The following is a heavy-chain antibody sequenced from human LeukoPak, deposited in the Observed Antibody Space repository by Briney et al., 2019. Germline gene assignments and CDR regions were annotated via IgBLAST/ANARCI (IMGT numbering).Heavy chain of an antibody. Sequence: GGSLRLSCAASGFTFDDYAMHWVRQAPGKGLEWVSGISWNSGSIGYADSVKGRFTISRDNAKNSLYLQMNSLRAEDTALYYCAKVYCSSASCYNYMDVWGKGTTVTVSS. J-gene: IGHJ6*03. V-gene: IGHV3-9*01. CDR2: ISWNSGSI. D-gene: IGHD2-2*02. CDR3: AKVYCSSASCYNYMDV. CDR1: GFTFDDYA.